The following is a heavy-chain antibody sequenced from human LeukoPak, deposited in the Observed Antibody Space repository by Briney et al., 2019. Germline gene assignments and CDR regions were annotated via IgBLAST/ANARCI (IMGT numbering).Heavy chain of an antibody. V-gene: IGHV1-18*01. D-gene: IGHD3-9*01. CDR2: ISAYNGNT. CDR3: ARVGDILTGYYLAQKLDY. CDR1: GYTFTSYG. J-gene: IGHJ4*02. Sequence: ASVKVSCKASGYTFTSYGISWVRQAPGQGLEWMGWISAYNGNTNYAQKLQGRVTMTTDTSTSTAYMELRSLRSDDTVVYYCARVGDILTGYYLAQKLDYWGQGTLVTVSS.